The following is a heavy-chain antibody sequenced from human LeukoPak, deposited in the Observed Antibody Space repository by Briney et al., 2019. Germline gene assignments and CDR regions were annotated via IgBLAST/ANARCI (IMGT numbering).Heavy chain of an antibody. CDR1: GGTFSSYA. CDR3: ARAPYDILTGYYLQGFDY. CDR2: IIPIFGTA. Sequence: SVKVSCKASGGTFSSYAISWVRQAPGQGLEWMGGIIPIFGTANYAQKFQGRVTITADESTSTAYMELSSLRSEDTAVYYCARAPYDILTGYYLQGFDYWGQGTLVTVSS. D-gene: IGHD3-9*01. V-gene: IGHV1-69*13. J-gene: IGHJ4*02.